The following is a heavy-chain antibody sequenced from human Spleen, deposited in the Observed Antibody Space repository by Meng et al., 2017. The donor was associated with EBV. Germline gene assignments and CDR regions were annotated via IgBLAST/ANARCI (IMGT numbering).Heavy chain of an antibody. V-gene: IGHV3-53*01. CDR3: ARGPFGDYYFDY. D-gene: IGHD4-17*01. CDR2: IYIGGTT. CDR1: RFSVSAYY. Sequence: VQLVGSGGGLIPPGGSLRLSCTVSRFSVSAYYINWVRQAPGMGLEWVSVIYIGGTTYYADFVKGRFTISRDISKNTVYLQLNSLRAEDTAVYYCARGPFGDYYFDYWGQGTLVTVSS. J-gene: IGHJ4*02.